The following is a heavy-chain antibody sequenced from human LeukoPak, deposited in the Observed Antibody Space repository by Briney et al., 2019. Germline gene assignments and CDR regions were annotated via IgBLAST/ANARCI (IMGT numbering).Heavy chain of an antibody. CDR2: IYTSGST. CDR1: GGSISSGSYY. Sequence: SETLSLTCTVSGGSISSGSYYWSWIRQPAGKGLEWIGRIYTSGSTNYNPSLKSRVTISVDTSKNQFSLKLSSVTAADTAVYYCARDTNYDFWSGYDGNNWFDPWGQGTLVTVSS. CDR3: ARDTNYDFWSGYDGNNWFDP. V-gene: IGHV4-61*02. J-gene: IGHJ5*02. D-gene: IGHD3-3*01.